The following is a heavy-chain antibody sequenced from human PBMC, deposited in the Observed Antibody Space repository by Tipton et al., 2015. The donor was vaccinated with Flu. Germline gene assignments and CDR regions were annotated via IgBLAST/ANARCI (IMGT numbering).Heavy chain of an antibody. V-gene: IGHV4-39*07. J-gene: IGHJ4*02. CDR3: ASGYSYGGNYFDY. D-gene: IGHD5-18*01. Sequence: TLSLTCTVSGGSISSSSYYWGWIRQPPGKGLGWIGSIYYSGSTYYNPSLKSRVTISVDTSKNQFSLKLSSVTAADTAVYYCASGYSYGGNYFDYWGQGTLVTGSS. CDR1: GGSISSSSYY. CDR2: IYYSGST.